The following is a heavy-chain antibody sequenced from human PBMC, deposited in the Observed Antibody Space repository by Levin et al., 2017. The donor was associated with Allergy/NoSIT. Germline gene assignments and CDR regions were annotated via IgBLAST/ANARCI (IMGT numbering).Heavy chain of an antibody. CDR3: AREYSYGYRVFDY. D-gene: IGHD5-18*01. V-gene: IGHV4-31*03. Sequence: PSETLSLTCTVSGGSISSGGYYWSWIRQHPGKGLEWIGYIYYSGSTYYNPSLKSRVTISVDTSKNQFSLKLSSVTAADTAVYYCAREYSYGYRVFDYWGQGTLVTVSS. CDR1: GGSISSGGYY. CDR2: IYYSGST. J-gene: IGHJ4*02.